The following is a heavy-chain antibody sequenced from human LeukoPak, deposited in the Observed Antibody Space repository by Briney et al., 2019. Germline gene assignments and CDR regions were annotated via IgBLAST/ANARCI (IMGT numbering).Heavy chain of an antibody. CDR3: ARAGRIAAAEGAFDI. CDR2: IIPIFGTA. Sequence: SVKVSCKASGGTFSSYAISWVRQAPGQGLEWMGGIIPIFGTANYAQKFQGRVTMTTDTSTSTAYMELRSLRSDDTAVYYCARAGRIAAAEGAFDIWGQGTMVTVSS. D-gene: IGHD6-13*01. J-gene: IGHJ3*02. CDR1: GGTFSSYA. V-gene: IGHV1-69*05.